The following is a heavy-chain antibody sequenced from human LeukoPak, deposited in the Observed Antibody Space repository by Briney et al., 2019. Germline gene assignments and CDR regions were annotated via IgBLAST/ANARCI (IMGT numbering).Heavy chain of an antibody. J-gene: IGHJ4*02. D-gene: IGHD2-2*01. CDR1: GYSFTNDW. V-gene: IGHV5-51*01. Sequence: GESLKISCKASGYSFTNDWVGWVRQMPGKGLGWMGIIYPGDSDTRYSPSFQGQVTISADKSISTAYLQWSSLKASDTAMYYCARRYCTSNNCYRAFDFWGQGTLVTVSS. CDR2: IYPGDSDT. CDR3: ARRYCTSNNCYRAFDF.